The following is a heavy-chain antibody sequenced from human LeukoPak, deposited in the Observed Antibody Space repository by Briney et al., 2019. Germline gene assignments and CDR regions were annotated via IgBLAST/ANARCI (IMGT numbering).Heavy chain of an antibody. CDR3: ARSVQGTYGMDV. D-gene: IGHD3-10*01. Sequence: GGSLRLSCSASGFTFSSFSMHWVRQAPGKGLEWVSSITGNIRYINYADSVKGRFTISRDNAKNSLYLQMNSLRDDDTAVYYCARSVQGTYGMDVWGQGTTVTVSS. V-gene: IGHV3-21*01. CDR1: GFTFSSFS. CDR2: ITGNIRYI. J-gene: IGHJ6*02.